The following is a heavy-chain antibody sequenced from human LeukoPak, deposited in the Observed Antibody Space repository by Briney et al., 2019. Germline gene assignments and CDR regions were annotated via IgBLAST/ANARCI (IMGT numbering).Heavy chain of an antibody. CDR2: IIPIFGTA. CDR3: ARHSSSSWYDY. CDR1: GYTFTSNY. D-gene: IGHD6-13*01. J-gene: IGHJ4*02. V-gene: IGHV1-69*13. Sequence: SVKVSCKAFGYTFTSNYMHWVRQAPGQGLEWMGGIIPIFGTANYAQKVQGRVTITADESTSTAYMELSSLRSEDTAVYYCARHSSSSWYDYWGQGTLVTVSS.